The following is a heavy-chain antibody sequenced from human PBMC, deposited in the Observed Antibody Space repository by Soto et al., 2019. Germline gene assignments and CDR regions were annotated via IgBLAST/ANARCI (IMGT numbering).Heavy chain of an antibody. CDR3: ASFIAAAGTWGAFDI. CDR2: IYPGDSDT. D-gene: IGHD6-13*01. V-gene: IGHV5-51*01. CDR1: GYSFTSYW. Sequence: GESLKISCKGSGYSFTSYWIGWVRQMPGKGLEWMGIIYPGDSDTRYSPSFQGQVTISADKSISTAYLQWSSLKASDTAMYYCASFIAAAGTWGAFDIWGQGTMVTVSS. J-gene: IGHJ3*02.